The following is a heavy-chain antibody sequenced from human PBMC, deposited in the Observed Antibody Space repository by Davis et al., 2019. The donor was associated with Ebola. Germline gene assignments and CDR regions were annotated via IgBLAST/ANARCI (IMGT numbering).Heavy chain of an antibody. J-gene: IGHJ6*02. Sequence: GESLKISCAASGFTFSSYSMNWVRQAPGKGLEWVSSISSSSSYIYYTDSVKGRFTISRDNGKNSLYLQMNSLRAEDTAVYYCARVQGNCISGSCFGEYYYGMDVWGQGTTVTVSS. D-gene: IGHD2-15*01. CDR1: GFTFSSYS. V-gene: IGHV3-21*01. CDR3: ARVQGNCISGSCFGEYYYGMDV. CDR2: ISSSSSYI.